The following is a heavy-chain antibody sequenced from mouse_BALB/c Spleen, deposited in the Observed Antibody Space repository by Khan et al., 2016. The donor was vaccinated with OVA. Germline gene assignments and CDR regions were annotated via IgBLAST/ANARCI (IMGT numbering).Heavy chain of an antibody. CDR1: GYAFNNYM. D-gene: IGHD1-1*02. J-gene: IGHJ3*01. V-gene: IGHV1-54*01. CDR2: INPGSGDT. Sequence: VQLQESGAELVRPGTSVKVSCKASGYAFNNYMIEWVKQRPGQGLEWIGVINPGSGDTKYNEKIKGKATLTADKSSNTAYMQLSSLTSDDSAVYFCARGGYGSLAYWGQGTLVPVSA. CDR3: ARGGYGSLAY.